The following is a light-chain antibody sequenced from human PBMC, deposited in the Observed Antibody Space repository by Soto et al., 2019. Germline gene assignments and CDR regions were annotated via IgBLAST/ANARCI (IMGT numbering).Light chain of an antibody. CDR1: QSVSSN. V-gene: IGKV3-15*01. CDR3: XXXXXXXRT. J-gene: IGKJ1*01. CDR2: GAS. Sequence: EIVMTQSPATLSVSPGERATLSCRASQSVSSNLAWYQQKPGQAPRLLIYGASTRATGIPARFSGSGSGTXXXLTISSLQSEXFAVYXXXXXXXXXRTXXQGX.